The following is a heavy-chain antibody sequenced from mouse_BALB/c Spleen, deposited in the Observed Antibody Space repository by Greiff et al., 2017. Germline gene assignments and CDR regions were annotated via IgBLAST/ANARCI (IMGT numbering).Heavy chain of an antibody. Sequence: VQLQQSGAELVRPGVSVKISCKGSGYTFTDYAMHWVKQSHAKSLEWIGVISTYYGDASYNQKFKGKATMTVDKSSSTAYMELARLTSEDSAIYYCARETGIYYGNYDAMDYWGQGTSVTVSS. CDR1: GYTFTDYA. D-gene: IGHD2-1*01. J-gene: IGHJ4*01. CDR2: ISTYYGDA. V-gene: IGHV1S137*01. CDR3: ARETGIYYGNYDAMDY.